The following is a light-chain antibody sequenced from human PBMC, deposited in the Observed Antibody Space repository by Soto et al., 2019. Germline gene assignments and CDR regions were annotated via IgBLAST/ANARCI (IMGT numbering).Light chain of an antibody. CDR1: QSISSY. J-gene: IGKJ2*01. CDR2: AAS. V-gene: IGKV1-39*01. Sequence: DIQMTQSPSSLSASVGDRVTITCRASQSISSYLNWYQQKPGKAPQLLIYAASSLQSGVPSRFSGSRSGTDFTLTISSLQPEDFATYYCQQSYSTPPDTFGQGTKLEIK. CDR3: QQSYSTPPDT.